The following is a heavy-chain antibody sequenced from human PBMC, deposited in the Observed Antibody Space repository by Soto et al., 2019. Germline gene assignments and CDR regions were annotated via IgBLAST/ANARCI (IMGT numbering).Heavy chain of an antibody. J-gene: IGHJ6*02. Sequence: SETLSLTCAVYGGSFSGYYWSWIRQPPGKGLEWIGEINHSGSTNYNPPLKSRVTISVDTSKNQFSLKLSSVTAADTAVYYCARELRYFDWFSPKPKYYYYYGMDVWGQGTTVTVSS. CDR1: GGSFSGYY. D-gene: IGHD3-9*01. CDR3: ARELRYFDWFSPKPKYYYYYGMDV. CDR2: INHSGST. V-gene: IGHV4-34*01.